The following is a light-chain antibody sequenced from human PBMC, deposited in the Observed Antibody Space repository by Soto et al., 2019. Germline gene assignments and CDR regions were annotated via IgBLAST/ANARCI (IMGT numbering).Light chain of an antibody. J-gene: IGKJ1*01. Sequence: EIVMTQSPATLSVSPGERATLSCRAGQSISNNLAWYQQKPGQAPRLLIYGASTRATGIPARFTGSGSGTEFTLTISSLQTEDFAFYYWQQYSNWARTFGQGTKVEIK. CDR3: QQYSNWART. CDR1: QSISNN. CDR2: GAS. V-gene: IGKV3-15*01.